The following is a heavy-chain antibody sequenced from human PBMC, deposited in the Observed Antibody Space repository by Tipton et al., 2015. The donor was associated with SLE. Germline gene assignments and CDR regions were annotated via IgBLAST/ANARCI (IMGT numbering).Heavy chain of an antibody. CDR3: ARWWGIAAAGTRDY. V-gene: IGHV3-66*02. J-gene: IGHJ4*02. Sequence: SLRLSCAASGFTVSSNYMSWVRQAPGKGLEWVSVIYSGGSTYYADSVKGRFTISRDNSENTLYLQMNSLRAEDTAVYYCARWWGIAAAGTRDYWGQGTLVTVSS. CDR1: GFTVSSNY. D-gene: IGHD6-13*01. CDR2: IYSGGST.